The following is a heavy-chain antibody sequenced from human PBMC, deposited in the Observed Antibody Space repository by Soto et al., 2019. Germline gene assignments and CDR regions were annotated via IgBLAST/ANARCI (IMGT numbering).Heavy chain of an antibody. Sequence: ASVKVSCKASGGTFSSYAISWVRQAPGQGLEWMGGIIPIFGTASYAQKFQGRVTITADESTSTAYMELSSLRSEDTAVYYCARGGLTTMYNWFDPWGQGTLVTVSS. J-gene: IGHJ5*02. CDR1: GGTFSSYA. V-gene: IGHV1-69*13. CDR3: ARGGLTTMYNWFDP. CDR2: IIPIFGTA. D-gene: IGHD4-17*01.